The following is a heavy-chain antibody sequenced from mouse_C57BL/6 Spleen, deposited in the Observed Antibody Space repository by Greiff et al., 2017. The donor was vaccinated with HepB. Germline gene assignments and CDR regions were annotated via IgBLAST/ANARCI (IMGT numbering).Heavy chain of an antibody. Sequence: QVQLQQPGAELVRPGTSVKLSCKASGYTFTSYWMHWVKQRPGQGLEWIGVIDPSDSYTNYNQKFKGKATLTVDTSSSTAYMQLSSLTSEDSAVYYCARGYYDYVYYFDYWGQGTTLTVSS. D-gene: IGHD2-4*01. J-gene: IGHJ2*01. CDR1: GYTFTSYW. V-gene: IGHV1-59*01. CDR3: ARGYYDYVYYFDY. CDR2: IDPSDSYT.